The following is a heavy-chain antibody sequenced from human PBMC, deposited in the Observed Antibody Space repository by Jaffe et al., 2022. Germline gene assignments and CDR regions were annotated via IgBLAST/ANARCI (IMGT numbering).Heavy chain of an antibody. Sequence: EVQLLESGGGLVQPGGSLRLSCAASGFTFSSYAMSWVRQAPGKGLEWVSAISGSGGSTYYADSVKGRFTISRDNSKNTLYLQMNSLRAEDTAVYYCAKASPTMYYDFWSGYYHFDYWGQGTLVTVSS. CDR2: ISGSGGST. CDR1: GFTFSSYA. V-gene: IGHV3-23*01. J-gene: IGHJ4*02. CDR3: AKASPTMYYDFWSGYYHFDY. D-gene: IGHD3-3*01.